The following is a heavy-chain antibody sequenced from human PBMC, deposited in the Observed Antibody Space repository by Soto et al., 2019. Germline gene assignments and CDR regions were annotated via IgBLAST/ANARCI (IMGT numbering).Heavy chain of an antibody. Sequence: GGSLRLSCSASGFTFSSYAMNWVRQAPGKGLEWVSTISSNSAYIYYTDARRGRFTISRDNAKNSLHLQLNSLRAEDTAEYYCTRDASRESSARGWFDPWGPGTLVTVSS. CDR3: TRDASRESSARGWFDP. V-gene: IGHV3-21*01. CDR2: ISSNSAYI. J-gene: IGHJ5*02. CDR1: GFTFSSYA. D-gene: IGHD6-25*01.